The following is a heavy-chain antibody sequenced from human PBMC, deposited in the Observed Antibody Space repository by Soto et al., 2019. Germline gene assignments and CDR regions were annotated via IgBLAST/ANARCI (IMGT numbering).Heavy chain of an antibody. CDR3: ARDGDLRSDFWSGPLGGGWFDP. CDR1: GGTFSNSA. D-gene: IGHD3-3*01. Sequence: QVQLVQSGAEVKKPGSSVKVSCKASGGTFSNSAITWVRQAPGQGLEWVGGIIPIFGSTNYAQKFQGRVTITAYESTSTAYMELSSLTSEDTAVYYCARDGDLRSDFWSGPLGGGWFDPWGQGTLVTVSS. V-gene: IGHV1-69*12. J-gene: IGHJ5*02. CDR2: IIPIFGST.